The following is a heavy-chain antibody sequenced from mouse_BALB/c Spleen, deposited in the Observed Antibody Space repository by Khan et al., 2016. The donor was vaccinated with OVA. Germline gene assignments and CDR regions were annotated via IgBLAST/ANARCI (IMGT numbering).Heavy chain of an antibody. CDR3: ARINA. V-gene: IGHV14-3*02. Sequence: VQLQQSGPDLVNPCASVTLSCTASAFNITDSYMHWLQQRPEQGLKWIGRIDPANGNTKEDTKIQGKDTKTADKCTNRAYLQLRRLTSEETDVYYCARINAWGEGTTVT. J-gene: IGHJ2*01. CDR2: IDPANGNT. CDR1: AFNITDSY.